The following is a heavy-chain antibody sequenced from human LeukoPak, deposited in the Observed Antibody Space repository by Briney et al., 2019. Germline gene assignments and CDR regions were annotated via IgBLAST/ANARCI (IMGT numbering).Heavy chain of an antibody. D-gene: IGHD3-10*01. CDR1: GFTFSNYG. CDR3: ARDIRGLLWFGELSWSFDY. Sequence: TGGSLRLSCAASGFTFSNYGLNWVRQAPGKGLEWVSSISSSGSSTSYADSVKGRFTVSRDNAKNSLFLQMNSLRVEDTAVYYCARDIRGLLWFGELSWSFDYWGQGTLVTVSS. CDR2: ISSSGSST. V-gene: IGHV3-21*01. J-gene: IGHJ4*02.